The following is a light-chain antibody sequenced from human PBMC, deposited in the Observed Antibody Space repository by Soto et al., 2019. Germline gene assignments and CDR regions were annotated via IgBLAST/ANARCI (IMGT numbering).Light chain of an antibody. Sequence: DIQITQSPSTPSASVGDRVTITCRASQSLSGWLAWYQQKPGKAPRLLIHKTSSLESGVPSRFSGSGSGTDFTLTISSLQPEDFATYYCQQSYSTPRTFGQGTKVDIK. J-gene: IGKJ1*01. CDR2: KTS. V-gene: IGKV1-5*03. CDR3: QQSYSTPRT. CDR1: QSLSGW.